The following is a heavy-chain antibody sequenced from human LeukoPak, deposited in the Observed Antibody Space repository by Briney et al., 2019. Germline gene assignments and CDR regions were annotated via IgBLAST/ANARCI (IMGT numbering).Heavy chain of an antibody. CDR2: IYYSGST. V-gene: IGHV4-31*03. Sequence: SQTLSLTCTVSGGSISSGGYYWSWIRQHPRKGLEWIGYIYYSGSTYYNPSLKSRVTISVDTSKNQFSLKLSSVTAADTAVYYCARARYWSGGSCYRWFDPWGQGTLVTVSS. J-gene: IGHJ5*02. CDR3: ARARYWSGGSCYRWFDP. D-gene: IGHD2-15*01. CDR1: GGSISSGGYY.